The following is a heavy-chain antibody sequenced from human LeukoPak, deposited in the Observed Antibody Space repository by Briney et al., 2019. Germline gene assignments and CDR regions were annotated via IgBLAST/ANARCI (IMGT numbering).Heavy chain of an antibody. CDR2: ISGSGGST. D-gene: IGHD6-19*01. Sequence: GGSLRLSCAASGFTFSSYAMSWVRQAPGKGLDWVSAISGSGGSTYYADSVKGRFTISRDNSKNTLYLQMNSLRAEDTAVYYCAKDPGGSGWYFDYWGQGTLVTVSS. V-gene: IGHV3-23*01. J-gene: IGHJ4*02. CDR1: GFTFSSYA. CDR3: AKDPGGSGWYFDY.